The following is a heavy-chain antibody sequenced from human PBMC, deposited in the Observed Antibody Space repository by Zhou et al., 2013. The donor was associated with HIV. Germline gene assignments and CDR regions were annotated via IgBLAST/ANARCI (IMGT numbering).Heavy chain of an antibody. V-gene: IGHV1-18*01. CDR2: ITTYRGDPSARKT. CDR1: GYPFSGYG. CDR3: ARDGGLWDLGQAFDI. D-gene: IGHD1-26*01. J-gene: IGHJ3*02. Sequence: QPQLEQSGAEVKKPGASLKVSCRASGYPFSGYGISWLRQVPGQGPEWMGWITTYRGDPSARKTNYAQKFQARITLTADTSTDTTYMELRSLRSDDTAVYYCARDGGLWDLGQAFDIWGQGTMVTGLF.